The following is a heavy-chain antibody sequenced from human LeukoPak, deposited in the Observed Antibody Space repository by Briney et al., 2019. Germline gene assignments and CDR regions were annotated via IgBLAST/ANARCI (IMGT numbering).Heavy chain of an antibody. D-gene: IGHD5-24*01. Sequence: GGSLRLSCAASGFSVRNNYMSWVRQAPGKGLEWVSVIYSGTITNYADSVKGRFTISRDNSMNTLYLQMNSLRAEDTAVYYCASSTDGYTPDYWDQGTLVTVSS. CDR2: IYSGTIT. V-gene: IGHV3-53*01. CDR1: GFSVRNNY. J-gene: IGHJ4*02. CDR3: ASSTDGYTPDY.